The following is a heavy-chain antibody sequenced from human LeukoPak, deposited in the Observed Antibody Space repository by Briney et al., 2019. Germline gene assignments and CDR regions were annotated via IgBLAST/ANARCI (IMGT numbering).Heavy chain of an antibody. CDR1: GVSNSRYY. CDR3: ARGIFGMVINGFDV. Sequence: SETLSLTCTVSGVSNSRYYWSGIRQPPGKGLEWIGYINYSETTNYNPSLKRRVTISVDTSKNQFSLRLSSVTAADTAVYYCARGIFGMVINGFDVWGQGTMVTVSS. V-gene: IGHV4-59*01. CDR2: INYSETT. D-gene: IGHD3-3*01. J-gene: IGHJ3*01.